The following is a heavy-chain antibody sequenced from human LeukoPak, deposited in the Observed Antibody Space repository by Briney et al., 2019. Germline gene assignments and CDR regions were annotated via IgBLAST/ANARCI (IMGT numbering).Heavy chain of an antibody. J-gene: IGHJ3*02. Sequence: GGSLRLSCAASGFSFSTHWMSWFRQAPGKGLEWVALIKQDGSVIHYVDSVKGRFTISRDNAKNSLSLQMNSLRADDTAIYYCAGDEGWTFDIWGQGTKVTVSS. V-gene: IGHV3-7*01. CDR2: IKQDGSVI. CDR1: GFSFSTHW. D-gene: IGHD5-24*01. CDR3: AGDEGWTFDI.